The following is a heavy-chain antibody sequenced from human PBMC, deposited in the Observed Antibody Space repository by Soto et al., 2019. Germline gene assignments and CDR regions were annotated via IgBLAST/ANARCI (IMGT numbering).Heavy chain of an antibody. Sequence: PGGSLRLSCAASGFTLSDHYMRCIRQTPGKGLEWIGYSSNSGSFTRYADSVKGRFSISRDNAKSSLYLQISSLRGDDTATYYCVKSGDNYNLLDYWGQGT. CDR3: VKSGDNYNLLDY. D-gene: IGHD1-1*01. CDR1: GFTLSDHY. V-gene: IGHV3-11*06. J-gene: IGHJ4*02. CDR2: SSNSGSFT.